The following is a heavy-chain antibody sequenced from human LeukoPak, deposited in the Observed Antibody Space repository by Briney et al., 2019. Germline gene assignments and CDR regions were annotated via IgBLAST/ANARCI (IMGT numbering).Heavy chain of an antibody. Sequence: GGSLRLSCTAPGFPFNAYNIHWIRQSPGRGLEWVSFIRNDETEIHYADFAKGRFTISRDNSKSVLYLQMNTLRAEDTAVYYCSKGLGLSYWYLDLWGRGTLVTVSS. CDR3: SKGLGLSYWYLDL. CDR1: GFPFNAYN. V-gene: IGHV3-30*02. CDR2: IRNDETEI. D-gene: IGHD1-26*01. J-gene: IGHJ2*01.